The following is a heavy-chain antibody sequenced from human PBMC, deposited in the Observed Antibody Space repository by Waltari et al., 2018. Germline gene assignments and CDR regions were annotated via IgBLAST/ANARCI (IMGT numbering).Heavy chain of an antibody. CDR3: ARGIAAAGQEDY. CDR2: INAGNGNT. D-gene: IGHD6-13*01. V-gene: IGHV1-3*01. CDR1: GYTFTSYA. Sequence: QVQLVQSGAEVKKPGASVKVSCKASGYTFTSYAMHWVRQAPGPRLEWMGWINAGNGNTKYSQKFQGRVTMTRDTSASTAYMELSSLRSEDTAVYYCARGIAAAGQEDYWGQGTLVTVSS. J-gene: IGHJ4*02.